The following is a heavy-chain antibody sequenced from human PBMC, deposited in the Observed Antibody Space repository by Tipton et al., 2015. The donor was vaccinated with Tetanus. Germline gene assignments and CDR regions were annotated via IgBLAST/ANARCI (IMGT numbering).Heavy chain of an antibody. D-gene: IGHD1-26*01. CDR1: GDSGSRHY. Sequence: TLSLTCSVSGDSGSRHYWSWIRQHPGKGPEWLGYIFYIGTTYYNPSLQGRISISADTSKNQFSLRLTSVTAADTAVYYCARGQAGGSYGGSFDYWGQGVVATVSS. CDR3: ARGQAGGSYGGSFDY. CDR2: IFYIGTT. V-gene: IGHV4-31*03. J-gene: IGHJ4*02.